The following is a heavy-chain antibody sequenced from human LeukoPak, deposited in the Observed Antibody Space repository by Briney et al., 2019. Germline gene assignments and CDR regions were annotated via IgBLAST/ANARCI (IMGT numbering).Heavy chain of an antibody. D-gene: IGHD4-17*01. J-gene: IGHJ2*01. Sequence: KSGGSLRLSCAASGFTFSSYGMHWVRQAPGKGMEWVAFIRYDGSNKYYADSVKGRFTISRDNSKNTLYLQMNSLRAEDTAVYYCAKDRSFYGAPWYLDIWGRGTLVTVSP. CDR2: IRYDGSNK. CDR1: GFTFSSYG. CDR3: AKDRSFYGAPWYLDI. V-gene: IGHV3-30*02.